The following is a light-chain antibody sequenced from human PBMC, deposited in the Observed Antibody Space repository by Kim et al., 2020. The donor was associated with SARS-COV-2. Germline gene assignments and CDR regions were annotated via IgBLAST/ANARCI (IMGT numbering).Light chain of an antibody. Sequence: SASVGDTVTITCRASQGISRSLAWYQQKPGKAPKSLIYDASNLHRGVPSRFSGSGSGTDFTLTMSSLQPEDFATYYCQKYNTYPHTFGQGTKLEIK. CDR2: DAS. CDR1: QGISRS. V-gene: IGKV1-16*01. J-gene: IGKJ2*01. CDR3: QKYNTYPHT.